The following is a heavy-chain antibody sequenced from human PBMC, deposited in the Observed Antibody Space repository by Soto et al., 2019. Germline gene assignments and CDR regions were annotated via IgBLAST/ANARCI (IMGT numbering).Heavy chain of an antibody. CDR3: ARPLDYGDYVGVFDY. J-gene: IGHJ4*02. CDR2: IYPGDSDT. D-gene: IGHD4-17*01. CDR1: GYSFTSYW. Sequence: GESLKISCKGSGYSFTSYWIGWVRQMPGKGLEWMGIIYPGDSDTRYSPSFQGQVTISADKSISTAYLQWSSLKASDTAMYYCARPLDYGDYVGVFDYWGQGTLVTVSS. V-gene: IGHV5-51*01.